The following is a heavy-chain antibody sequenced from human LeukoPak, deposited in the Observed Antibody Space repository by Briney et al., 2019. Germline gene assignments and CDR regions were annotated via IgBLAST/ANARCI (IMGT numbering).Heavy chain of an antibody. Sequence: ASVKVSRKASGYTFTTYGINWVRQAPGQGLEWMGWISGYNGNANYAQKLQGRVTMTRDTSISTAYMELSRLRSDDTAVYYCARLDYVWGSYRYDGRDYWGQGTLVTVSS. CDR3: ARLDYVWGSYRYDGRDY. J-gene: IGHJ4*02. CDR2: ISGYNGNA. CDR1: GYTFTTYG. D-gene: IGHD3-16*02. V-gene: IGHV1-18*01.